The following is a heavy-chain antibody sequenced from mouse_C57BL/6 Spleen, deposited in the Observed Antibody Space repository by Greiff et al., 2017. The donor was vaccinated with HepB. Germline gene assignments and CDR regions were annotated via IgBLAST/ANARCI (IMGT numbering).Heavy chain of an antibody. V-gene: IGHV5-9*01. CDR2: ISGGGGNT. J-gene: IGHJ1*03. CDR1: GFTFSSYT. Sequence: EVKVVESGGGLVKPGGSLKLSCAASGFTFSSYTMSWVRQTPEKRLEWVATISGGGGNTYYPDSVKGRFPISRDNAKNTLYLQMSSLRSEDTALYYCARRGFITTVVANWYFDVWGTGTTVTVSS. D-gene: IGHD1-1*01. CDR3: ARRGFITTVVANWYFDV.